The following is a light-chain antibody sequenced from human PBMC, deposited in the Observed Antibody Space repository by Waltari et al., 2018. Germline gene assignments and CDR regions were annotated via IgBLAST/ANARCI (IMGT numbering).Light chain of an antibody. CDR3: QQYDISPLT. CDR1: QTVMATY. J-gene: IGKJ4*01. V-gene: IGKV3-20*01. CDR2: GAS. Sequence: CRASQTVMATYLAWYQQKPGQAPTLLIYGASSRATGIPDRFSGSGSGTDFSLTISSLEPEDFAVYYCQQYDISPLTFGGGTKVETK.